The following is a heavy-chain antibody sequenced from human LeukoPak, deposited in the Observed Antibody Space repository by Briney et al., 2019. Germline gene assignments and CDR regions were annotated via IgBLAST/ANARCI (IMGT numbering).Heavy chain of an antibody. V-gene: IGHV4-59*08. D-gene: IGHD1-26*01. CDR2: ISYSGTT. J-gene: IGHJ5*02. CDR3: ARHSGWELRGFDP. Sequence: SETLSLTCTVSGGSIISYYWSWIRQPPGKGLEWIGYISYSGTTNYNPSLKSEPTISVDTSKNHCSLKLKSVTAADTAVYYCARHSGWELRGFDPWGQGTLVTVSS. CDR1: GGSIISYY.